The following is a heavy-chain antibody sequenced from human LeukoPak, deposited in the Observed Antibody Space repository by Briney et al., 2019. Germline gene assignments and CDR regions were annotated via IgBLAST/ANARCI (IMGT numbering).Heavy chain of an antibody. V-gene: IGHV3-30*18. Sequence: PGRSLRLSCAASGFTFSSHGMHWVRQAPGKGLEWVAVISFDGSAKYYADSVKGRFTISRDNSKNTLYLQMNSLRAEDTAVYYCAKDAGTWGYGYNFDYWGQGTLVTVSS. CDR1: GFTFSSHG. J-gene: IGHJ4*02. CDR2: ISFDGSAK. CDR3: AKDAGTWGYGYNFDY. D-gene: IGHD7-27*01.